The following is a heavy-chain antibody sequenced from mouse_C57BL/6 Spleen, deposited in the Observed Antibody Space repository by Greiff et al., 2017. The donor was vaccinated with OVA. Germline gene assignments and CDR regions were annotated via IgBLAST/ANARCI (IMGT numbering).Heavy chain of an antibody. V-gene: IGHV1-64*01. Sequence: QVQLQQPGAELVKPGASVKLSCKASGYTFTSYWMHWVKQRPGQGLEWIGMIHPNSGSTNYNEKFKSKATLTVDKSSSTAYMQLSSLTSEDSAVYYCARGDYEYWYVDVWGTGTTVTVSS. J-gene: IGHJ1*03. CDR3: ARGDYEYWYVDV. CDR1: GYTFTSYW. D-gene: IGHD2-4*01. CDR2: IHPNSGST.